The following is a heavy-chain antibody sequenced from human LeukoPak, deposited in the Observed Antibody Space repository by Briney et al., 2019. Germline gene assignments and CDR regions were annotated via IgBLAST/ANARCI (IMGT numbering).Heavy chain of an antibody. CDR1: GGSVSSGSYY. Sequence: SQTLSLTCTVSGGSVSSGSYYWSWIRQPARKGLEWIGRIYTSGSTNYNPSLKSRVTISVDTSKNQFSLKLSSVTAAGTAVYYCARDPTVAKRGDAFDIWGQGTMVTVSS. D-gene: IGHD4-11*01. J-gene: IGHJ3*02. CDR2: IYTSGST. CDR3: ARDPTVAKRGDAFDI. V-gene: IGHV4-61*02.